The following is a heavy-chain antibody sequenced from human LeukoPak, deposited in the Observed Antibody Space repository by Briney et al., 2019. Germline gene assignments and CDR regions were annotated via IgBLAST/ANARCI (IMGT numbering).Heavy chain of an antibody. Sequence: SETLSLTCTVSGGSISSYYWSWIRQPPGKGLEWIGEINHSGTTNYNPSLKSRVTISVDTSKNQFSLKLSSVTAADTAVYYCAIQQPGISVPGTIYAFDIWGQGTMVTVSS. CDR2: INHSGTT. CDR1: GGSISSYY. CDR3: AIQQPGISVPGTIYAFDI. D-gene: IGHD6-13*01. V-gene: IGHV4-34*01. J-gene: IGHJ3*02.